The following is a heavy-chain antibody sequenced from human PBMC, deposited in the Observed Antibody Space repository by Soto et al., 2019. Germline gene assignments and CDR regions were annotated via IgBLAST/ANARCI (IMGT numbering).Heavy chain of an antibody. CDR1: GNTFTNFG. Sequence: QGQLVQSGAEVKKPGASVKVSCTASGNTFTNFGVTWVRQAPVQGLEWMGWISAYTDDPNYAQKFQGRATMTIDTSTSTAYLDLRSLTSDDTAVYYGARVIPGAEAWFDPWGQGTLGTVSS. V-gene: IGHV1-18*01. J-gene: IGHJ5*02. D-gene: IGHD2-2*01. CDR2: ISAYTDDP. CDR3: ARVIPGAEAWFDP.